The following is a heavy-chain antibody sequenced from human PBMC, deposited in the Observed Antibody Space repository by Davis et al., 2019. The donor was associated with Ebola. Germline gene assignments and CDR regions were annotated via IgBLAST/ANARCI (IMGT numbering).Heavy chain of an antibody. CDR2: IYYSGST. D-gene: IGHD6-19*01. Sequence: PSETLSLTCTVSGGSISSYYWSWIRQPPGKGLEWIGYIYYSGSTNYNPSLKSRVTISVDTSKSQFSLNLSSVTAADTAVYYCARGEGWYYFDYWGQGTLVTVSS. V-gene: IGHV4-59*12. CDR3: ARGEGWYYFDY. J-gene: IGHJ4*02. CDR1: GGSISSYY.